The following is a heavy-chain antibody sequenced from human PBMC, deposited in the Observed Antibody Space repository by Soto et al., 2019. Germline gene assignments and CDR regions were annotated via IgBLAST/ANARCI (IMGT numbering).Heavy chain of an antibody. J-gene: IGHJ6*02. CDR2: IIPIFGIA. V-gene: IGHV1-69*13. Sequence: SSVKVSCKASGGTFSSYAISWVRQAPGQGLEWMGGIIPIFGIANYAQKFQGRVTITADESTSTAYMELSSLRSEDTAVYYCARKTVVTQFRGMDVWGQGTTVTVSS. CDR1: GGTFSSYA. D-gene: IGHD2-15*01. CDR3: ARKTVVTQFRGMDV.